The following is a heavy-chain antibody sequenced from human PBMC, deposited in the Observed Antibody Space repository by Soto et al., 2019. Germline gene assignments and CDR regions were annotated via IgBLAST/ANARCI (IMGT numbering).Heavy chain of an antibody. CDR3: ARELYCSGGSCYGGHGFDI. D-gene: IGHD2-15*01. CDR1: GYTFTGYY. Sequence: ASVKVSCKASGYTFTGYYMHLVRQAPGQGLEWMGWINPNSGGTNYAQKFQGWVTMTRDTSISTAYMGLSRLRSDDTAVYYCARELYCSGGSCYGGHGFDIWGQGTMVTVSS. V-gene: IGHV1-2*04. CDR2: INPNSGGT. J-gene: IGHJ3*02.